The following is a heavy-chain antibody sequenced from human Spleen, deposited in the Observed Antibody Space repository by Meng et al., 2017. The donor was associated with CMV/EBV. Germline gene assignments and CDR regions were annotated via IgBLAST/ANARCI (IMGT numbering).Heavy chain of an antibody. CDR2: ISTYNGNI. Sequence: ASVNVSCKASGYTFTSYGITWVRQAPGQGLEWMGWISTYNGNINYAQKFQGRVTMTTDTSTNTAYMDLRSLRSDDTAVFYCARHLQRLDPESYYYNGMDVWGQGTVVTVSS. V-gene: IGHV1-18*01. J-gene: IGHJ6*01. CDR3: ARHLQRLDPESYYYNGMDV. CDR1: GYTFTSYG. D-gene: IGHD6-25*01.